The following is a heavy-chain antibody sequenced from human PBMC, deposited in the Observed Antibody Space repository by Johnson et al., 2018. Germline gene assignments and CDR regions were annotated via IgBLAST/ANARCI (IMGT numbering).Heavy chain of an antibody. V-gene: IGHV1-69*12. J-gene: IGHJ1*01. CDR1: GGTFSSYA. CDR2: IIGMFGTA. Sequence: VQLVQSGAEEKKPGSSVKVSCKTSGGTFSSYAFSWVRQAPGQGLEWMGGIIGMFGTAPYAQKCQGRVTITADEFTSTAYMELSSLTSEDTAVYYCARSAYYYHTGYFQHWGQGTLVTVSS. D-gene: IGHD3-22*01. CDR3: ARSAYYYHTGYFQH.